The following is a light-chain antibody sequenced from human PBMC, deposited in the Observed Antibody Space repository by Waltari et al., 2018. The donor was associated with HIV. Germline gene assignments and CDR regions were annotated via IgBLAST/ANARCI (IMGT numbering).Light chain of an antibody. V-gene: IGKV3-15*01. CDR3: QHYNNWPPWT. CDR2: VAT. J-gene: IGKJ1*01. CDR1: ETVNSN. Sequence: EIIMTQSPPTLSASPGDTVILSCRASETVNSNLAWCQQNPGQAPRLLIYVATTRATGVPVRFTGSGSETEFILTISSLQAEDFAVYYCQHYNNWPPWTFGPGTTVEVK.